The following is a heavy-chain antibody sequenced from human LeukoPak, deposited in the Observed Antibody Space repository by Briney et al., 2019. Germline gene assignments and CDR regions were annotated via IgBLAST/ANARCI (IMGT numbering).Heavy chain of an antibody. V-gene: IGHV4-34*01. D-gene: IGHD1-1*01. CDR2: ISHTGLT. J-gene: IGHJ5*02. CDR1: GGSFSGYY. CDR3: ARVPDITARPCDT. Sequence: SETLSLTCAVYGGSFSGYYWTLIRQTPGKGLEWIGEISHTGLTGSNPSLKSRVTIFVDSSKRQFSLRMTSVTAADTGVYYCARVPDITARPCDTWGPGTLVTVSS.